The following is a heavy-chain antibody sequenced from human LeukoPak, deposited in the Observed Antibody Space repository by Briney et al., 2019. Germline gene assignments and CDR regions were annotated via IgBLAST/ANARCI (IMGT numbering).Heavy chain of an antibody. CDR1: LGSISSSGYY. CDR3: ARVEGSSWEGYYFDY. Sequence: SETLSLTRTVSLGSISSSGYYWSWIRQHPGKGLEWIGYIYYSGSTYYNPSLKSRVTISVDTPKNQFSLKLSSVTAADTAVYYCARVEGSSWEGYYFDYWGQGTLVTVSS. D-gene: IGHD6-13*01. V-gene: IGHV4-31*03. J-gene: IGHJ4*02. CDR2: IYYSGST.